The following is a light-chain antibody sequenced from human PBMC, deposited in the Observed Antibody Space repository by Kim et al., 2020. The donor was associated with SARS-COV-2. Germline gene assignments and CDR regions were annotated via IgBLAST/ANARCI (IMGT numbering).Light chain of an antibody. Sequence: VSPGERATLSCSASQSVSSNLAWYQQKPGQAPRLLIYGAFTRATGIPARFSGSGSGTEFTLTINSLQSEDFAVYYCQQYNNWRWTFGQGTKVDIK. CDR1: QSVSSN. CDR3: QQYNNWRWT. CDR2: GAF. J-gene: IGKJ1*01. V-gene: IGKV3-15*01.